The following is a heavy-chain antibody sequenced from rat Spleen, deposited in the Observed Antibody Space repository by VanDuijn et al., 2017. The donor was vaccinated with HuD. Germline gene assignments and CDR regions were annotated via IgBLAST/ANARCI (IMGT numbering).Heavy chain of an antibody. CDR1: N. CDR3: SRSLYSSPLFDY. J-gene: IGHJ2*01. Sequence: NIHWVRQSPGKGLEWMGRMRYDGDTSYNSALKSRLSISRDTSKNQVFLKMGSLQTDDTAIYYCSRSLYSSPLFDYWGQGVMVTVSS. V-gene: IGHV2S30*01. D-gene: IGHD1-2*01. CDR2: MRYDGDT.